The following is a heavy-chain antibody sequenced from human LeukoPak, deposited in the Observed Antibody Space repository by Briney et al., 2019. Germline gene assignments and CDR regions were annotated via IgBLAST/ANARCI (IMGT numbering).Heavy chain of an antibody. CDR1: GFTFSNYG. D-gene: IGHD3-16*01. CDR2: MSYDGNNK. CDR3: AKVREIMFRGPQDY. Sequence: GSLRLSCAASGFTFSNYGMHWVRQAPGKGLEWVAVMSYDGNNKYHADSVKGRFTISRDNSQNTLYLQMDSLRPDDTAVYYCAKVREIMFRGPQDYWGQGTLVTVSS. V-gene: IGHV3-30*18. J-gene: IGHJ4*02.